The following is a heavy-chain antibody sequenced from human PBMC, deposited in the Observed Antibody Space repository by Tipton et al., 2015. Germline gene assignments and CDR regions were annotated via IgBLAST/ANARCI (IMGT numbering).Heavy chain of an antibody. J-gene: IGHJ4*02. CDR1: GGSVTIGAFY. Sequence: TLSLTCTVSGGSVTIGAFYWSWIRRPPGKGLEWIGHISFRGSTKYNPSLKSRVTISTDTSKNQFSLKLRSVTAADTAVYYCARADAALDYWGQGTLVTVSS. CDR2: ISFRGST. D-gene: IGHD6-25*01. V-gene: IGHV4-61*08. CDR3: ARADAALDY.